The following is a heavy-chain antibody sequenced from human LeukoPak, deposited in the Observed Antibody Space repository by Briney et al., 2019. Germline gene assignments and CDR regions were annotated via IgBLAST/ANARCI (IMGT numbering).Heavy chain of an antibody. CDR3: AKEHNDYGDYVGPRYHYYMDV. CDR2: IRYDGINY. J-gene: IGHJ6*03. V-gene: IGHV3-30*02. CDR1: GFNFSTYG. D-gene: IGHD4-17*01. Sequence: GGSPRLSCAASGFNFSTYGMHWVRQAPGKGLEWVSFIRYDGINYFDGDSVRGRFTISRDNSKNTLYLQMNSLRGADTAVYYCAKEHNDYGDYVGPRYHYYMDVWGKGTTVTVSS.